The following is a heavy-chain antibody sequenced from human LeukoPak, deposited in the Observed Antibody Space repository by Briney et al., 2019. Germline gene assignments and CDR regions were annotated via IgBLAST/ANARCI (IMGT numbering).Heavy chain of an antibody. V-gene: IGHV1-2*02. CDR1: GYPFPYYY. Sequence: ASVKVSCNASGYPFPYYYIHWVRQAPGQGLEWMGWINPNSGGTKYAQKFQGRVTMTTDTSISTAYMEMSRLTSDDTAVYYCARDAHNGYEFHDWFDPWGQGALVTVSS. D-gene: IGHD5-12*01. CDR2: INPNSGGT. CDR3: ARDAHNGYEFHDWFDP. J-gene: IGHJ5*02.